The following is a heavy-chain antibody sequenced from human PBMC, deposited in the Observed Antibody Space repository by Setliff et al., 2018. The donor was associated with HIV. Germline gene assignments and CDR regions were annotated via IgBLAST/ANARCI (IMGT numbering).Heavy chain of an antibody. Sequence: GASVKVSCKASGYRFTGFAIHWVRQAPGQRFEWMGWINAGTGNTKYSQKFQDRVTISRDIHANTAYMELSSLRSEDTAIYYCARSLRGYSYGSPDYWGPGTLVTVSS. J-gene: IGHJ4*02. V-gene: IGHV1-3*01. D-gene: IGHD5-18*01. CDR1: GYRFTGFA. CDR3: ARSLRGYSYGSPDY. CDR2: INAGTGNT.